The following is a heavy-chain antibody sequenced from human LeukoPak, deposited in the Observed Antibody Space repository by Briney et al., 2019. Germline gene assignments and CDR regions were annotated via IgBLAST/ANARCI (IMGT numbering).Heavy chain of an antibody. D-gene: IGHD1-7*01. CDR2: ISGSGVST. J-gene: IGHJ4*02. CDR1: GFTISSYA. CDR3: AKDERNWNYNLASQTYD. V-gene: IGHV3-23*01. Sequence: PGGSLRLSCAAAGFTISSYAMSWVRQAPGKGLEWVSAISGSGVSTYYADSVKGRFTVSRDNSKNTLYLQMSSLRAEDTAVYYCAKDERNWNYNLASQTYDWGQGTLVTVSS.